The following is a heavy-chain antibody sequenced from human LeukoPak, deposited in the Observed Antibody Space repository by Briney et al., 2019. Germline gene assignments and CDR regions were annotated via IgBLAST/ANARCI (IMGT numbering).Heavy chain of an antibody. CDR2: IYSGGST. CDR3: ARAKGSGSYLD. D-gene: IGHD3-10*01. CDR1: GFTVSSNY. J-gene: IGHJ4*02. Sequence: PGGSLGLSCAASGFTVSSNYMSWVRQAPGKGLEWVSVIYSGGSTYYADSVKGRFTISRDNSKNTLYLQMNSLRAEDTAVYYCARAKGSGSYLDWGQGTLVTVSS. V-gene: IGHV3-66*01.